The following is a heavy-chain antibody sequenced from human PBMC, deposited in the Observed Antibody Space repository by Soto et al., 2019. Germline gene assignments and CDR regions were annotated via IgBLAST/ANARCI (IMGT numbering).Heavy chain of an antibody. CDR1: GASINSAKW. CDR2: IYHSGST. CDR3: ASHTNYADLTAFDY. V-gene: IGHV4-4*02. Sequence: QVQLQESGPGLVKPSGTLSLTCAVSGASINSAKWWSWVRQTPGKGLEWIGEIYHSGSTNYDASLKSRVTISLDKSRNQISLRLSSVTAADTAIYYCASHTNYADLTAFDYWGQGTLVTVSS. D-gene: IGHD3-9*01. J-gene: IGHJ4*02.